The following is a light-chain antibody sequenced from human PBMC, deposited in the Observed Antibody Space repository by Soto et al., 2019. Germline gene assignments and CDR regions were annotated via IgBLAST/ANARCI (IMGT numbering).Light chain of an antibody. Sequence: QSVLTQPPSMSAAPGQMVAISCSGTSSNMGDNSVSWYQHFPGTAPKVLIYDNNRRPSGIPDRFSGSKSGTSATLTIIGLQTGDEADYYCATWDSALSAGVFGRGTKVTVL. CDR2: DNN. CDR1: SSNMGDNS. J-gene: IGLJ3*02. CDR3: ATWDSALSAGV. V-gene: IGLV1-51*01.